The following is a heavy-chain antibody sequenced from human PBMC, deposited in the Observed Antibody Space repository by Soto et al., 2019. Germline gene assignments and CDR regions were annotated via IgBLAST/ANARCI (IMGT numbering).Heavy chain of an antibody. CDR2: IKEDGSEK. CDR1: AVTFRNYW. CDR3: ARASSSTSGALDY. Sequence: EVQLVESGGGLVQPGGSLRVSCAASAVTFRNYWMSWVRQAPGKGLECVAKIKEDGSEKYYVDSVKGRFTISRDNAKNSVYLQMSSLTVEDTAMYYCARASSSTSGALDYWGQGTLVTVSS. V-gene: IGHV3-7*04. D-gene: IGHD2-2*01. J-gene: IGHJ4*02.